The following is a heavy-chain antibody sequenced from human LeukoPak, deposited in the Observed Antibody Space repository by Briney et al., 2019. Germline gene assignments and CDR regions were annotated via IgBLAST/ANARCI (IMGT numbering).Heavy chain of an antibody. CDR3: ATGVIGPGVTTYYNY. D-gene: IGHD4-17*01. V-gene: IGHV1-2*02. CDR2: INPNSGGT. J-gene: IGHJ4*02. CDR1: GYTFTGYY. Sequence: VASVKVSCKASGYTFTGYYMHWVRQAPGQGLEWMGWINPNSGGTNYAQKFQGRVTMTRDTSISTAYMELSRLRSEDTAVHYCATGVIGPGVTTYYNYWGQGTLVTVSS.